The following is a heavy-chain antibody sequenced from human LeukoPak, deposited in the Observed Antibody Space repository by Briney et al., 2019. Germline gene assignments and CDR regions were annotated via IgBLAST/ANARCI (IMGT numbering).Heavy chain of an antibody. V-gene: IGHV4-59*01. D-gene: IGHD6-13*01. CDR3: ARLSYSSSWPSIDY. CDR1: GGSISSYY. CDR2: IYYSGST. Sequence: SETLSLTCTVSGGSISSYYWSWIRQPPGKGLEWIGYIYYSGSTNYNPSLKSRVTISVDTSKNQFSLKLSSVTAADTAVYYCARLSYSSSWPSIDYWGQGTPVTVSS. J-gene: IGHJ4*02.